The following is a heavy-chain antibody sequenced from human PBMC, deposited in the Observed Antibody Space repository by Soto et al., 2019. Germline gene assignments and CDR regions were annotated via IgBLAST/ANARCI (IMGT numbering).Heavy chain of an antibody. D-gene: IGHD3-3*01. V-gene: IGHV3-9*01. CDR2: ISWNSGSL. CDR1: GFIFDDYP. Sequence: EVQLVESGGGLVQPGRSLRLSCVASGFIFDDYPMHWVRQAPGKGLEWVSGISWNSGSLGYAHSVKGRFTISRDNAKNSLFLQMNSLRVEDTALYYCVKGKWSYDFWSAYYPIWGQGTLVNVSS. CDR3: VKGKWSYDFWSAYYPI. J-gene: IGHJ4*02.